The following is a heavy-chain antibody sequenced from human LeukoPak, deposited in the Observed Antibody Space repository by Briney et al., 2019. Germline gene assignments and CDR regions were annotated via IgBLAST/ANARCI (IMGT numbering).Heavy chain of an antibody. CDR3: ARERRLAAADTYWFDP. CDR1: GGSISSSSYY. V-gene: IGHV4-39*07. Sequence: SETLSLTCTVPGGSISSSSYYWGWIRQPPGKGLEWIGSIHYSGSTNYNPSLKSRVTISVDTSKNQFSLKLSSVTAADTAVNYCARERRLAAADTYWFDPWGQGTLVTVSS. D-gene: IGHD6-13*01. J-gene: IGHJ5*02. CDR2: IHYSGST.